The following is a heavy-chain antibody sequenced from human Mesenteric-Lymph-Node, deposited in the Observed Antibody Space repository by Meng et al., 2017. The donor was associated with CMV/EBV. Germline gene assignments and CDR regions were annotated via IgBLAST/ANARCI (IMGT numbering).Heavy chain of an antibody. D-gene: IGHD3-3*01. V-gene: IGHV2-5*01. Sequence: SGPPLVTPTQTLTTICTFSGFSLSTSGVGVRWIRQPPGKALEWLALNYWNDDKRYSPSLKSRLTITKDTSKHQVVLTMPNMDPVDTATYYCAYCPTYYGSLFSFDYWGQGTLVTVSS. CDR1: GFSLSTSGVG. J-gene: IGHJ4*02. CDR3: AYCPTYYGSLFSFDY. CDR2: NYWNDDK.